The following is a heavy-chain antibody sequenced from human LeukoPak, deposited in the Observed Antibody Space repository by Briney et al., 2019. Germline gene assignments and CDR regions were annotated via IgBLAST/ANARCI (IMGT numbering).Heavy chain of an antibody. CDR3: AKPDWGDTTAMVLG. Sequence: GGSLRLSCAASGFTFSSYGMHWVRQAPGKGLEWVAVIWYDGSNKYYADSVKGRFTISRDNSKNTLYLQMNSLRAEDTAVYYCAKPDWGDTTAMVLGWGQGTLVTVSS. CDR1: GFTFSSYG. J-gene: IGHJ4*02. D-gene: IGHD5-18*01. CDR2: IWYDGSNK. V-gene: IGHV3-30*02.